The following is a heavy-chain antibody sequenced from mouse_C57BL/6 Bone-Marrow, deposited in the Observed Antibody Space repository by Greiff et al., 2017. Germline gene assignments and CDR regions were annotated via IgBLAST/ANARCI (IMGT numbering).Heavy chain of an antibody. CDR1: GYTFTSYD. V-gene: IGHV1-85*01. J-gene: IGHJ4*01. CDR2: IYPRDGST. D-gene: IGHD1-1*01. CDR3: ARAPITTVGAPSAMDY. Sequence: VHLVESGPELVKPGASVKLSCKASGYTFTSYDINWVKQRPGQGLEWIGWIYPRDGSTKYNETFKGKATLTVETSSSTAYMELPSLTSEDSAVYFGARAPITTVGAPSAMDYWGQGTSVTVSS.